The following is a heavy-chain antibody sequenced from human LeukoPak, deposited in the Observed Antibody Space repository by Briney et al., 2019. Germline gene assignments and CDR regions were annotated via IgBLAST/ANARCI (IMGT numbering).Heavy chain of an antibody. CDR3: ARGRGNYYDSSGYYFTYYFDY. J-gene: IGHJ4*02. Sequence: PGGSLRLSCAASGFSFSSYWMHWGRKVPGKGLVWFSRFTSVGSITTYADSMKGRFTISRDNAKKMIYLQMNSLRAEDTAVYYCARGRGNYYDSSGYYFTYYFDYWGQGTLVTVSS. V-gene: IGHV3-74*01. CDR1: GFSFSSYW. D-gene: IGHD3-22*01. CDR2: FTSVGSIT.